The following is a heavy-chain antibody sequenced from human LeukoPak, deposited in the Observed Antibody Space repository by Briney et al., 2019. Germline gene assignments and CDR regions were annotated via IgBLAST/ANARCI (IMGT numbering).Heavy chain of an antibody. J-gene: IGHJ4*02. Sequence: PGGSLRLSCAASGFTVSSNYMSWVRQAPGKGLEWVSVIYSGGTTNYADSVKGRFTISRDNSKNTLFLQMNSLRAEDTAVYYCARALTGFIPGNWGQGTLVTVS. D-gene: IGHD3-9*01. CDR3: ARALTGFIPGN. CDR2: IYSGGTT. CDR1: GFTVSSNY. V-gene: IGHV3-53*01.